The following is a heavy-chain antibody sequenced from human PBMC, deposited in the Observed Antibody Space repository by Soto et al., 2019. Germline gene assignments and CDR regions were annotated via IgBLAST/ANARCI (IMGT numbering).Heavy chain of an antibody. V-gene: IGHV4-39*01. CDR2: VYYSGST. CDR3: ARHGVRAAGGSFNS. J-gene: IGHJ4*02. D-gene: IGHD6-13*01. Sequence: PSETLSLTCTVSGGSISSSSYYWGWIRQPPGKGLEWIGSVYYSGSTYYNPSLKSRVTISVDTSENQFSLKLSSLTAADTAVYSCARHGVRAAGGSFNSWGQGTLVTVSS. CDR1: GGSISSSSYY.